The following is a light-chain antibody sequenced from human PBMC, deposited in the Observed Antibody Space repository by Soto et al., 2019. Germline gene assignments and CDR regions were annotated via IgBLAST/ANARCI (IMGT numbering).Light chain of an antibody. V-gene: IGLV1-40*01. Sequence: QLVLTQPPSVSGAPGQRVTISCTGSSSNIGSGYDVHWYQQLPGTAPKLLIYGNTNRPSGVPDRFSGSKSGTSASLAITGLQAEDEADYYCQSYDSSLSDWVFGGGTKLTV. CDR3: QSYDSSLSDWV. CDR2: GNT. CDR1: SSNIGSGYD. J-gene: IGLJ3*02.